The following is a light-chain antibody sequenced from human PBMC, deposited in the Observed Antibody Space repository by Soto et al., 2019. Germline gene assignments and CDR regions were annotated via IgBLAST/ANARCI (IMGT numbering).Light chain of an antibody. CDR3: QQSNTWPPGLT. J-gene: IGKJ3*01. Sequence: EIVMTQSPATLSVSPGERATLSCRASQSVSSNLAWYQQKPGQAPRLLIYGASTRATGIPARFSGSGSGTEFTLTISSLQSEDFAVHYCQQSNTWPPGLTFGPGTKVDIK. CDR1: QSVSSN. CDR2: GAS. V-gene: IGKV3-15*01.